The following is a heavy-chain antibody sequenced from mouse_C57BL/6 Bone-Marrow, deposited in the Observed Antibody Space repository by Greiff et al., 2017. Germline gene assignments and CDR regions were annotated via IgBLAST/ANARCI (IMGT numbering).Heavy chain of an antibody. CDR1: GYTFTSYG. J-gene: IGHJ2*01. CDR3: ARALISQDHKGGYFDY. V-gene: IGHV1-81*01. D-gene: IGHD1-2*01. Sequence: QVQLQQSGAELARPGASVKLSCKASGYTFTSYGISWVKQRPGQGLEWIGEIYPRSGNTYYNEKFKGKDTLTADKSYSTAYMELRSLTSEDPAVYFCARALISQDHKGGYFDYWGQGTTLTVSS. CDR2: IYPRSGNT.